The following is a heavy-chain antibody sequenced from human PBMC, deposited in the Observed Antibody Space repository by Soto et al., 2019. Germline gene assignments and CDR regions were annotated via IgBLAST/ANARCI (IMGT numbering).Heavy chain of an antibody. D-gene: IGHD1-26*01. J-gene: IGHJ4*02. CDR3: ARGTWVGAPPDY. V-gene: IGHV4-34*01. CDR2: ISHSGST. CDR1: GGSFSGNY. Sequence: QVQLQQWGAGLLKPSETLSLTCAVYGGSFSGNYWSWIRQTPGTGLEWIGEISHSGSTNYNPSLKSRFTISVDTSKNQFSLKMRSVTAADTAVYYCARGTWVGAPPDYWGQGTLVTVSS.